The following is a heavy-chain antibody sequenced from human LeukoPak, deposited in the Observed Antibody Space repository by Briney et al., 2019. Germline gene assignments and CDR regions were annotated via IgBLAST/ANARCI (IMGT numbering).Heavy chain of an antibody. Sequence: ASVKVSCKASGYIFTGYYMHWVRQAPGQGLEWMGWINPNSGGTNYAQKFQGRVTMTRDTSISTAYMELSRLRSDDTAVYYCARSGSYYNWFDPWGQGTLVTVSS. CDR2: INPNSGGT. D-gene: IGHD1-26*01. CDR1: GYIFTGYY. J-gene: IGHJ5*02. V-gene: IGHV1-2*02. CDR3: ARSGSYYNWFDP.